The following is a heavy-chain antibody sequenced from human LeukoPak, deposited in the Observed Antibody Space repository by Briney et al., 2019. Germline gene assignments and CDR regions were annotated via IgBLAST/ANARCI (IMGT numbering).Heavy chain of an antibody. D-gene: IGHD2-15*01. CDR3: ATSTSGYCSGASCYSFRAFDI. V-gene: IGHV3-23*01. CDR2: ITGSGGST. CDR1: GFTFSSYA. J-gene: IGHJ3*02. Sequence: PGRSLRLSCAASGFTFSSYAMSWVRQAPGRGLEWVSTITGSGGSTYYADSVKGRFTISRDNSKNTLYLQMNSLRAEDTAVNYCATSTSGYCSGASCYSFRAFDIWGQGTVVTVSS.